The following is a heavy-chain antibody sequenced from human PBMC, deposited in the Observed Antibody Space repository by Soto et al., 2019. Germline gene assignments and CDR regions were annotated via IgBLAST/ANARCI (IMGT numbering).Heavy chain of an antibody. V-gene: IGHV3-15*01. CDR1: GFTFSNAW. CDR3: TTGPSSGPTGY. J-gene: IGHJ4*02. Sequence: PGGSLRLSCAVSGFTFSNAWMSWVRQAPGKGLEWVGRIKSKTDGGTTDYAAPVKGRFTISRDDSKNTLYLQMNSLKTEDTAVYYCTTGPSSGPTGYWGQGTLVTVSS. D-gene: IGHD3-22*01. CDR2: IKSKTDGGTT.